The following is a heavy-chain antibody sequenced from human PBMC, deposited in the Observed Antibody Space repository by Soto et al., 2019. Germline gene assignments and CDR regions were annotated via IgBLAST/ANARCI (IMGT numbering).Heavy chain of an antibody. V-gene: IGHV1-69*06. CDR3: AREGDTREGRGVFFS. Sequence: SVKVSCKASGGTFSSYSFSWVRQAPGQGLEWMGGITPIFGTVHYAQNFRGRVTITADKSTSIVHMELSSLRSEDTAVSYCAREGDTREGRGVFFSWGQGTLVTVSS. CDR1: GGTFSSYS. J-gene: IGHJ5*02. CDR2: ITPIFGTV. D-gene: IGHD3-16*01.